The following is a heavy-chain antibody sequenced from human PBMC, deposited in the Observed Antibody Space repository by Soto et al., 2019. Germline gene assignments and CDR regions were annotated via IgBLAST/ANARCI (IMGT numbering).Heavy chain of an antibody. V-gene: IGHV1-69*01. Sequence: QVQLLQSGAEVKKPGSSVRVSCKASGGTFSSYAISWVRQAPGQGLEWMGGIIPIFGTANYAQNFQGRVTITADESTSTAYMELSSLRSEDTAEYYCSRDHIAAARGDPWGQGNLVTVSS. CDR3: SRDHIAAARGDP. CDR2: IIPIFGTA. J-gene: IGHJ5*02. CDR1: GGTFSSYA. D-gene: IGHD6-13*01.